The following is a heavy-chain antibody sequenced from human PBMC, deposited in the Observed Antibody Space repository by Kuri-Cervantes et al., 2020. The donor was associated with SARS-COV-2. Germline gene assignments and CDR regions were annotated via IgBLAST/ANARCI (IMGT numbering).Heavy chain of an antibody. CDR3: AGVRTVTSGIGSVWFDP. J-gene: IGHJ5*02. V-gene: IGHV4-59*01. D-gene: IGHD4-11*01. CDR1: GGSISSYY. CDR2: IYYSGST. Sequence: SETLSLTCTVSGGSISSYYWSWIRQRPGQGLERIWNIYYSGSTNNNPSLKSRVTISVETSKNKYHLKLNSVTAADTAVYYCAGVRTVTSGIGSVWFDPWGQGTLVTVSS.